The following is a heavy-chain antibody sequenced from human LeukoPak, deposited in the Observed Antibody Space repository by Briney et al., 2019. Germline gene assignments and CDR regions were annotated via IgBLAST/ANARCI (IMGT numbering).Heavy chain of an antibody. CDR2: IYYNGST. CDR1: DGSTSSYY. CDR3: SSYYYDSSGYYNFDY. Sequence: SSTLSLTCTASDGSTSSYYWCWIRQPPRKGLEWIGYIYYNGSTNYNPSLQSRVTISVDTSKNQFSLKLSSVTAADTAVYYCSSYYYDSSGYYNFDYWGQGALVTVSS. D-gene: IGHD3-22*01. V-gene: IGHV4-59*01. J-gene: IGHJ4*02.